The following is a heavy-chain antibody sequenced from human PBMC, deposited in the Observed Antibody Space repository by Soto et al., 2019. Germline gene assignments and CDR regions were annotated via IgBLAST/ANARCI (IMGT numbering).Heavy chain of an antibody. CDR1: GYTFTSYY. J-gene: IGHJ4*02. V-gene: IGHV1-18*01. CDR2: ISAYNGNT. Sequence: QVQLVQSGAAVKKPGASVKVSCKASGYTFTSYYITWVRQAPGQGLEWMGWISAYNGNTNYAQKLQGTVTMTTDTPTSTAYMELRRLRPVDTAVYYCARDLPPSDYWGQGTLVTVSS. CDR3: ARDLPPSDY.